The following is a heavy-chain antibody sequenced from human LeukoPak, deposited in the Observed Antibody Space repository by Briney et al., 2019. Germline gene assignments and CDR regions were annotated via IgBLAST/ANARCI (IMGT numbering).Heavy chain of an antibody. Sequence: GGTLRLSCAASGFTFSSYSMNWVRQAPGKGLEWVAVTSYDGSKKYYADSVKGRFTISRDNSKNTLYVQMNSLRAEDTAVYYCARDRYYDSSGYHYSAFDIWGQGTMVTVSS. CDR3: ARDRYYDSSGYHYSAFDI. CDR1: GFTFSSYS. V-gene: IGHV3-30*03. CDR2: TSYDGSKK. J-gene: IGHJ3*02. D-gene: IGHD3-22*01.